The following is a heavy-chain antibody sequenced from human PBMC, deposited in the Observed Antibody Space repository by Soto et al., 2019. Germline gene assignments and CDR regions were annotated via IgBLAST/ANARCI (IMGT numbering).Heavy chain of an antibody. D-gene: IGHD6-13*01. J-gene: IGHJ6*02. Sequence: SENLSFKCTVSGGSISSGGYYWSWIRQHPGKGLEWIGYIYYSGSTYYNPSLKSRVTISVDTSKNQFSLKLSSVTAADTAVYYCARGRLRRSSSTSYYYGMGVWGQGTTVTVSS. V-gene: IGHV4-31*03. CDR1: GGSISSGGYY. CDR2: IYYSGST. CDR3: ARGRLRRSSSTSYYYGMGV.